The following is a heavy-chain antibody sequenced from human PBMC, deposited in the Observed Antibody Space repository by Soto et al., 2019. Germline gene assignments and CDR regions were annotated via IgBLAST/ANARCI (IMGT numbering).Heavy chain of an antibody. Sequence: GESLKISCQCSGYTFSNFWIGWVRQLPGKGLEWMGIIYPGDHETRYSPSFHGKVTISADKSINTAYLQWNSLEASDTAFYFCARSPRISPYFDYWGQGALVTVSS. V-gene: IGHV5-51*01. J-gene: IGHJ4*02. CDR1: GYTFSNFW. CDR3: ARSPRISPYFDY. CDR2: IYPGDHET.